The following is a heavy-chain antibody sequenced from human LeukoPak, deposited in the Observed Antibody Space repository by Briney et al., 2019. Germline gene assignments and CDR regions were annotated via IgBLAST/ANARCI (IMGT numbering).Heavy chain of an antibody. CDR3: AGDRDYSILTGYPLYYFYYGMDI. J-gene: IGHJ6*04. D-gene: IGHD3-9*01. CDR2: ISGSSSYI. V-gene: IGHV3-21*01. Sequence: PGGSLRLSCAASGFTFSSYSANWVRQAPGKGLEWVSSISGSSSYIYYADSVKGRFTISRDNAKNSLYLQMNSLRAEDTAVYYCAGDRDYSILTGYPLYYFYYGMDIWGKGTTVTVSS. CDR1: GFTFSSYS.